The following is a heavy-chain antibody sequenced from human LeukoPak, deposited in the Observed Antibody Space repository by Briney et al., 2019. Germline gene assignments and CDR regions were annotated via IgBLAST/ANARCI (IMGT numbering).Heavy chain of an antibody. CDR3: ARAVGSSESNWFDP. Sequence: TLSLTCTVSGGSITSGSYYWSWIRQPAGKGLEWIGRIYPTGSTSYNPSLKSRVTISVDTSKSQFSLKLSSVTAAVTAVYYCARAVGSSESNWFDPWGQGTLATVSS. J-gene: IGHJ5*02. CDR2: IYPTGST. V-gene: IGHV4-61*02. D-gene: IGHD3-10*01. CDR1: GGSITSGSYY.